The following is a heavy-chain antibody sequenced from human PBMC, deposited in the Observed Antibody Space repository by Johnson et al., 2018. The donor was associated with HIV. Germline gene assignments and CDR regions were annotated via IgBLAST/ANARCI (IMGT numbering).Heavy chain of an antibody. V-gene: IGHV3-66*01. CDR1: GFAVSTNY. CDR3: ARDSVDHGDYRGAFDI. J-gene: IGHJ3*02. D-gene: IGHD4-17*01. CDR2: IYSGSNT. Sequence: VQLVESVGALVQPGGSLRLSCAASGFAVSTNYMSWVRQAPGKGLECVSVIYSGSNTYHADSVTGRSTLSRDNSKNTLYLKMTSLGADDTAVYYCARDSVDHGDYRGAFDIWGQGTMVTVSS.